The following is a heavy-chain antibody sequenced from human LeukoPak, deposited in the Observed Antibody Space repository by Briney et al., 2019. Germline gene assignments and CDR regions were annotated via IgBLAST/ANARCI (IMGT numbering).Heavy chain of an antibody. V-gene: IGHV4-59*01. D-gene: IGHD6-13*01. CDR3: ARDGYSSSWAFDY. Sequence: SETLSLTCTVSGGSISSYYWSWIRQPPGKGLEWIGYIYYSGSTNYNPSLKSRVTISVDTSKNQFSLKLSSVTAADTAVYYRARDGYSSSWAFDYWGQGTLVTVSS. CDR1: GGSISSYY. CDR2: IYYSGST. J-gene: IGHJ4*02.